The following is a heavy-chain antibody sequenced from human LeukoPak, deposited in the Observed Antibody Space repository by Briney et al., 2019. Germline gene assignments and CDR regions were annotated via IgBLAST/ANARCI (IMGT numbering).Heavy chain of an antibody. CDR2: IYTSGRTT. V-gene: IGHV4-61*02. CDR3: ARDVGGLDY. Sequence: SQTLSLTCTVSGGSINSGSYYWSWIRQPAGRGLEWIGRIYTSGRTTNYNPSLKSRVTTSVDTSKNQFSLKLSSVTAADTAVYYCARDVGGLDYWGQGTLVTVSS. J-gene: IGHJ4*02. CDR1: GGSINSGSYY. D-gene: IGHD3-10*01.